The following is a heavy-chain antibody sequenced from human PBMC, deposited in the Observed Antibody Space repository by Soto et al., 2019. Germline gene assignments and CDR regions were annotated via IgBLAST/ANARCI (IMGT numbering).Heavy chain of an antibody. V-gene: IGHV1-69*01. D-gene: IGHD4-17*01. CDR1: GGTFSSYD. CDR2: IIPICGTA. CDR3: ASGGYCGDERYYFDY. Sequence: QVQLVQSGAEVKKPGSSVKVSCKASGGTFSSYDISWVRQAPGQGLEWMGGIIPICGTANYAQKFQGRVTITADESMSRAYTERSSLRAVDTAGYYCASGGYCGDERYYFDYWGQGSLVTVSS. J-gene: IGHJ4*02.